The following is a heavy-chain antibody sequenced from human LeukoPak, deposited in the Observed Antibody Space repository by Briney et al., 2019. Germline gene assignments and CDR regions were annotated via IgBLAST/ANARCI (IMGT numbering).Heavy chain of an antibody. V-gene: IGHV3-23*01. D-gene: IGHD3-10*01. Sequence: GGSLRLSCAASEFTFSSYAVSWVRQAPGKGLEWVSAISGSGGSTYYADSVKGRFTISRDNSKNTLYLQMNSLRAEDTAVYYCAKMVRGLFDYWGQGTLVTVSS. CDR3: AKMVRGLFDY. CDR2: ISGSGGST. J-gene: IGHJ4*02. CDR1: EFTFSSYA.